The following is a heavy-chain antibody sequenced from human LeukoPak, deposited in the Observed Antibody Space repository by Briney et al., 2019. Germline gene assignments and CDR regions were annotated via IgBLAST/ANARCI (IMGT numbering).Heavy chain of an antibody. Sequence: SVKVSCKASGGTFSSYGISWVRQAPGQGLEWMGRIIPIVGIANYAQKFQGRVTITADKSTSTAYMELSSLRSEDTAVYYCASNTGSDSSGYAYWGQGTLVTVSS. CDR3: ASNTGSDSSGYAY. CDR2: IIPIVGIA. J-gene: IGHJ4*02. CDR1: GGTFSSYG. V-gene: IGHV1-69*04. D-gene: IGHD3-22*01.